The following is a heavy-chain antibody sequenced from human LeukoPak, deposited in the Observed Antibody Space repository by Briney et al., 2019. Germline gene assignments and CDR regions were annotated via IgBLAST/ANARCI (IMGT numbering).Heavy chain of an antibody. J-gene: IGHJ4*02. Sequence: GASVKVSCKASGDILNSYSVSWVRQAPGQGLEWMGGFDPENDERIYARIFRGRLTMTEDTSTDTAYMELSRLRSEDTAVYYCATEMTTIVLDSWGQGTLVTVSS. CDR2: FDPENDER. D-gene: IGHD5-24*01. V-gene: IGHV1-24*01. CDR3: ATEMTTIVLDS. CDR1: GDILNSYS.